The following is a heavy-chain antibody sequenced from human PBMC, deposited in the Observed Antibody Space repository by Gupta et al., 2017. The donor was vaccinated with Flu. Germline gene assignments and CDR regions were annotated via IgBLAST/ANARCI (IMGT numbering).Heavy chain of an antibody. CDR2: ISYDGSNK. CDR3: ARDHSSSSGYYYMDV. CDR1: GFPFSSYA. Sequence: QVQLVESGGGVVQPGRSLRLSCAASGFPFSSYAMHWVRQAPGKGLEWVAVISYDGSNKYYADSVKGRFTISRDNSKNTLYLQMNSLRAEDTAVYYCARDHSSSSGYYYMDVWEKGPRSPSP. D-gene: IGHD6-6*01. J-gene: IGHJ6*03. V-gene: IGHV3-30-3*01.